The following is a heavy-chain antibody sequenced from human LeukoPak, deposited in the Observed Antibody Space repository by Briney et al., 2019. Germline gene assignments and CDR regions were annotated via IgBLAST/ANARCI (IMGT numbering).Heavy chain of an antibody. CDR2: ISYDGTNK. D-gene: IGHD5-18*01. CDR1: GFTFCSFS. V-gene: IGHV3-30-3*02. Sequence: GGSLRLSCAASGFTFCSFSMLWVPHVPGMGLVRVALISYDGTNKYYADSVKGRFTISRDNSKNTLYLQMNSLRAEDTAVSYCAKDHSKIQPFDYWGQGTLVTVSS. J-gene: IGHJ4*02. CDR3: AKDHSKIQPFDY.